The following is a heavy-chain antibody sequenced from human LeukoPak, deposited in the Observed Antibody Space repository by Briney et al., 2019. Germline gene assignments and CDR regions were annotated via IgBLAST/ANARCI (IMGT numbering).Heavy chain of an antibody. D-gene: IGHD2-15*01. V-gene: IGHV5-51*01. J-gene: IGHJ5*02. Sequence: GASLQISSKASGYGFTSSWIGCVRQMPGEGLEWMGTIFPADSATRYSPSFQGQVTISVDKSINTAFLQWSSLKASDTAMYFCARLSGGSPWGQGTLVTVSS. CDR3: ARLSGGSP. CDR2: IFPADSAT. CDR1: GYGFTSSW.